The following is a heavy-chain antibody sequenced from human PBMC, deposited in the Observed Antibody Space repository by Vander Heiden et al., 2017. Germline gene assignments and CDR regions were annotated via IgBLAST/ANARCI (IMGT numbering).Heavy chain of an antibody. CDR3: AKVFNGYVQSSHYFDQ. CDR2: ISYDGNNK. Sequence: QVQLVESGGGVVQPGRSLRLSCAASGFGFSTYGMRWGRQAPGKGLEWVAVISYDGNNKYYADSVKGRFTISRDNSDSTLYLQMNSLGVEDTAVYYCAKVFNGYVQSSHYFDQWGQGTLVTVSS. D-gene: IGHD2-8*01. J-gene: IGHJ4*02. V-gene: IGHV3-30*18. CDR1: GFGFSTYG.